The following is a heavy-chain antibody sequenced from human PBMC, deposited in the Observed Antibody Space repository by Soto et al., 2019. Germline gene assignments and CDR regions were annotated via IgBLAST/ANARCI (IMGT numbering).Heavy chain of an antibody. Sequence: PGGSLRLSCAASGFTVSSNYMSWVRQAPEKGLEWVSVISGSGGTTYYADSVKGRFTISRDNSKNTLYLQMNSLRAEDTAVYYCAKGFSAMVTNLFDIWGQGTMVLVSS. CDR1: GFTVSSNY. D-gene: IGHD5-18*01. CDR3: AKGFSAMVTNLFDI. CDR2: ISGSGGTT. J-gene: IGHJ3*02. V-gene: IGHV3-23*01.